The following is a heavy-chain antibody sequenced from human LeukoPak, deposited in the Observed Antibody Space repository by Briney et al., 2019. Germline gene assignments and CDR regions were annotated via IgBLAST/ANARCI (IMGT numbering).Heavy chain of an antibody. CDR1: GGSISSGGYY. V-gene: IGHV4-30-2*01. J-gene: IGHJ3*02. CDR2: IYHSGST. D-gene: IGHD3-10*01. Sequence: PSETLSLTCTVSGGSISSGGYYWSWIRQPPGKGLEWIGYIYHSGSTYYNPSLKSRVTISVDTSKNQFSLKLSSVTAADTAVYYCARDTMVRGVNDAFDIWGQGTMVTVSS. CDR3: ARDTMVRGVNDAFDI.